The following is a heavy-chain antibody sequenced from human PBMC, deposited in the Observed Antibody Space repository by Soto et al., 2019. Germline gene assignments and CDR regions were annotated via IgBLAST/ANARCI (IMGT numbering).Heavy chain of an antibody. CDR2: VYNSGST. D-gene: IGHD6-13*01. V-gene: IGHV4-59*01. J-gene: IGHJ4*02. Sequence: LALTCTVSGGSISSNYWTWIRQPPGKGLEWIRYVYNSGSTNYNPSLKSRVTISEDTSKSQFSLKVNSMTAADTAVYYCARYRREAVAGYTLDNWGQGILVTVSS. CDR3: ARYRREAVAGYTLDN. CDR1: GGSISSNY.